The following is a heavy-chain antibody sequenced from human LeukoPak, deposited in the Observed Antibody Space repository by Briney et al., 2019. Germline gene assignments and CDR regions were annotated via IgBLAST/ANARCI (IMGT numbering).Heavy chain of an antibody. Sequence: ASVKISCKAPGNTFISYYIHWVRQAPGQGLEWMGIINAITGSTAYAQQLQGRVAMTRDTSTITVYMELSSLRFEDTAVYYCARADSFPGVAIPAYWGQGTLVTVSS. J-gene: IGHJ4*02. D-gene: IGHD3-3*01. CDR3: ARADSFPGVAIPAY. V-gene: IGHV1-46*04. CDR1: GNTFISYY. CDR2: INAITGST.